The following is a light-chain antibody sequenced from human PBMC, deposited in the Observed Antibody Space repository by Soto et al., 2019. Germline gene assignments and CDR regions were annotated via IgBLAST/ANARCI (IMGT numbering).Light chain of an antibody. CDR3: QQYGSSPLT. CDR2: GAS. J-gene: IGKJ4*01. CDR1: QSVSSSY. V-gene: IGKV3-20*01. Sequence: ETVLTQSPGTLSLSPGERATLSCRASQSVSSSYLAWYQQKPGQAPRLLIYGASRRATGIPDRFSSSGSCTDFTLTISRLEPEDFAVYYCQQYGSSPLTFGGGTKVEIK.